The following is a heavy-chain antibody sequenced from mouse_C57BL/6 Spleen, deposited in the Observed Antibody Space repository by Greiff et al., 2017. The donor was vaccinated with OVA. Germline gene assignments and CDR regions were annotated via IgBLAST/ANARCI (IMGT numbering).Heavy chain of an antibody. CDR1: GYTFTSYW. CDR2: IDPSDSYT. Sequence: QVQLQQPGAELVMPGASVKLSCKASGYTFTSYWMHWVKQRPGQGLEWIGEIDPSDSYTNYNQKFKGKSTLTVDKSSSTAYMQLSSLTSEDSAVYYCARWDSITTVVATGGYYFDYWGQGTTLTVSS. V-gene: IGHV1-69*01. D-gene: IGHD1-1*01. J-gene: IGHJ2*01. CDR3: ARWDSITTVVATGGYYFDY.